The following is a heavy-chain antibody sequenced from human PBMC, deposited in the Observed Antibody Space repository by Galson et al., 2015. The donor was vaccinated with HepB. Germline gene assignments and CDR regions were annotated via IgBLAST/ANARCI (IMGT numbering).Heavy chain of an antibody. V-gene: IGHV4-34*01. J-gene: IGHJ4*02. CDR1: GFTFDGYA. D-gene: IGHD2-15*01. CDR2: INHSGST. CDR3: ARGSRVRTVVVVAATRGYFDY. Sequence: LRLSCAASGFTFDGYAMHWVRQPPGKGLEWIGEINHSGSTNYNPSLKSRVTISVDTSKNQFSLKLSSVTAADTAVYYCARGSRVRTVVVVAATRGYFDYWGQGTLVTVSS.